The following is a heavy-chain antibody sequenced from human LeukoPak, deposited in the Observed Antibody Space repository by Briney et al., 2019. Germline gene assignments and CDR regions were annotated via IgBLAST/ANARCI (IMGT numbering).Heavy chain of an antibody. CDR1: GGSFSGYY. D-gene: IGHD1-26*01. Sequence: PSETLSLTCAVYGGSFSGYYWSWIRQPPGKGLEWIGEINHSGSTNYNPSLKSRVTISVDTSKNQFSLKLSSVTAADTAVYYCARGSASSLIVGATVVWFDPWGQGTLVTVPS. CDR2: INHSGST. CDR3: ARGSASSLIVGATVVWFDP. J-gene: IGHJ5*02. V-gene: IGHV4-34*01.